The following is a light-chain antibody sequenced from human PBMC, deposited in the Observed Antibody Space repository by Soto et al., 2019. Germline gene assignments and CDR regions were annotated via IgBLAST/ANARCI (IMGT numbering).Light chain of an antibody. CDR2: GAS. V-gene: IGKV3-15*01. CDR3: QQSYSNSST. CDR1: QSVSSN. J-gene: IGKJ1*01. Sequence: EIVLTQSPGTLSLSPGEKATLHCRAIQSVSSNLGWYQHKPGQAPRLLIYGASIRATGIPARFRGSGSGTDFTLTISSLQPEDFETYYCQQSYSNSSTFGQGTKVDIK.